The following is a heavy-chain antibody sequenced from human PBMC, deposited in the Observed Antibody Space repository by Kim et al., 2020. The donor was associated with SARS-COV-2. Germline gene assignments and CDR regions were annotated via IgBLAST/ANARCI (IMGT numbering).Heavy chain of an antibody. Sequence: YVQKFQGRVTMTRDTSISTAYMELSRLRSDDTVVYYCARVGAVAGTDFDYWGQGTLVTVSS. D-gene: IGHD6-19*01. J-gene: IGHJ4*02. CDR3: ARVGAVAGTDFDY. V-gene: IGHV1-2*05.